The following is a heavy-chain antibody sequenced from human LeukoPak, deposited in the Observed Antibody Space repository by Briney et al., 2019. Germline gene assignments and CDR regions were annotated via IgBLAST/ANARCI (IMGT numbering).Heavy chain of an antibody. CDR3: ARDTTRVAHFDY. CDR2: IYYSGST. V-gene: IGHV4-59*01. CDR1: GGSISSYY. Sequence: SETLSLTCTVSGGSISSYYWSWIRQPPGKRLEWIGHIYYSGSTNYNPSLKSRVTISVDTSKNQFSLKLSSVTAADTAVYYCARDTTRVAHFDYWGQGTLVTVSS. D-gene: IGHD3-3*01. J-gene: IGHJ4*02.